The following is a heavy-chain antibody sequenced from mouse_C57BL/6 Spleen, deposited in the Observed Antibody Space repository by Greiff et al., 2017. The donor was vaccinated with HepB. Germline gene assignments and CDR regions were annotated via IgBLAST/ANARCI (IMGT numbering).Heavy chain of an antibody. D-gene: IGHD4-1*01. CDR1: GYSFTDYY. V-gene: IGHV1-76*01. J-gene: IGHJ1*03. Sequence: VQLQQSGAELVRPGASVKLSCKASGYSFTDYYINWVKQRPGQGLEWIARIYPGSGNTYYNEKFKGKATLTAEKSSSTAYMQLSSLTSEDSAVYFCALTEWYFDVWGTGTTVTVSS. CDR2: IYPGSGNT. CDR3: ALTEWYFDV.